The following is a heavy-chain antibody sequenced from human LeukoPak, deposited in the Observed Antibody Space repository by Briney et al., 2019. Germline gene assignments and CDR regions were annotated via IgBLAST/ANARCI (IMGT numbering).Heavy chain of an antibody. V-gene: IGHV1-18*01. CDR1: GYTFTSYA. CDR3: AREDIVVVLDYYYYYYMDV. J-gene: IGHJ6*03. CDR2: ISAYNGNT. D-gene: IGHD2-2*01. Sequence: ASVKVSCKASGYTFTSYAMNCVRQAPGQGLEWMGCISAYNGNTNYAQKLKGRVTMTTDTCTSTAYMELRSLRSDDTAVYYCAREDIVVVLDYYYYYYMDVWGKGTTVTVSS.